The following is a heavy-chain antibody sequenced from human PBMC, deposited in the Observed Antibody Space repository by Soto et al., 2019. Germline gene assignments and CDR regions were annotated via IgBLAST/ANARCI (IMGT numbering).Heavy chain of an antibody. CDR3: AREEYYDSAAFLDY. J-gene: IGHJ4*02. Sequence: GGSLRLSCAASGFTFSSYIMNWVRQAPGKGLEWVSSISSSSSYIYYADSVKGRFPISRDNAKNSLYLQMNSLRAEDTAVYYCAREEYYDSAAFLDYWGQGTLVTVSS. V-gene: IGHV3-21*01. CDR1: GFTFSSYI. D-gene: IGHD3-22*01. CDR2: ISSSSSYI.